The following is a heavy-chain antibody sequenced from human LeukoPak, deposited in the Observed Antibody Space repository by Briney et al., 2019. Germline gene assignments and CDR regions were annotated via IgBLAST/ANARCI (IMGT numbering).Heavy chain of an antibody. CDR3: ASANYYDSVGYYGGDAFDI. CDR2: ISTYNGNT. CDR1: GYTFSSYS. V-gene: IGHV1-18*01. J-gene: IGHJ3*02. Sequence: ASVKVSCKGSGYTFSSYSISWVRQAPGQGLEWMGWISTYNGNTHYAQKIQGRVTMTTDTPTSTAYMELRSLRSDDTAVYYRASANYYDSVGYYGGDAFDIWGQGTMVTVSS. D-gene: IGHD3-22*01.